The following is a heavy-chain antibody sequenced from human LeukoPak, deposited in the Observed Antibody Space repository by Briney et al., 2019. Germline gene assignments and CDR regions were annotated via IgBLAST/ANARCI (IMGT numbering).Heavy chain of an antibody. CDR2: IYPGDSDT. Sequence: GESLKISCKGSGYSFTSYWIGWVRQMPGKGLEWMGIIYPGDSDTRYSPSFQGQVTISADKSISSAYLQWSSLKASDTAMYYCARHKGGRDYGGYDAFDIWGQGTMVTVFS. CDR3: ARHKGGRDYGGYDAFDI. D-gene: IGHD4-17*01. J-gene: IGHJ3*02. CDR1: GYSFTSYW. V-gene: IGHV5-51*01.